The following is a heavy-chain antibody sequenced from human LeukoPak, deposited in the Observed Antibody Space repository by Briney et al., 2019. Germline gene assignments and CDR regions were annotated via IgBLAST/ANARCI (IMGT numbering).Heavy chain of an antibody. CDR1: GYTFTSYA. CDR3: ARDLSRVVITAFDI. Sequence: GASVKVSCKASGYTFTSYAMNWVRQAPGQGLEWMGWINTNTGNPTYAQGFTGRFVFSLDTSVSTAYLQISSLKAEDTAVYYCARDLSRVVITAFDIWGQGTMVTVSS. J-gene: IGHJ3*02. D-gene: IGHD3-22*01. CDR2: INTNTGNP. V-gene: IGHV7-4-1*02.